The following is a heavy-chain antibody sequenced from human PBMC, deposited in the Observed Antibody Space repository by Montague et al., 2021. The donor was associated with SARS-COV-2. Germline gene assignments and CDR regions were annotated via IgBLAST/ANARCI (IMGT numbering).Heavy chain of an antibody. Sequence: PALVKPTQTLTLTCTFSGFSLSTVGVGVAWIRRPPGKALEWLALIYWDGDQRYSPSLKTRVTITKDTSRNRVVLTMTNLDPVDTATYYCARRYDFYRAEAFDVWGQGTMVTVSS. J-gene: IGHJ3*01. CDR2: IYWDGDQ. V-gene: IGHV2-5*02. CDR3: ARRYDFYRAEAFDV. CDR1: GFSLSTVGVG. D-gene: IGHD3-3*01.